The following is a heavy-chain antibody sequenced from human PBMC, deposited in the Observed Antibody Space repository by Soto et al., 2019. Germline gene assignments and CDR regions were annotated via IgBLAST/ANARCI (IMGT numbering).Heavy chain of an antibody. CDR3: ARSLHYHDYTGHSTVGLYFDY. Sequence: GASVKVSCKASGGSFSSSGISWVRQAPGQGLEWVGGIIPIFVTSHYAQKFQGRVTITADESTNTAYMELSSLTSEDTAVYYCARSLHYHDYTGHSTVGLYFDYWGLGTLVTVSS. D-gene: IGHD3-22*01. J-gene: IGHJ4*02. V-gene: IGHV1-69*13. CDR2: IIPIFVTS. CDR1: GGSFSSSG.